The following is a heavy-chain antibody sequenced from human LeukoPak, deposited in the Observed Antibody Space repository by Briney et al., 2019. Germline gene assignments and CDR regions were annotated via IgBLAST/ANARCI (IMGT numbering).Heavy chain of an antibody. D-gene: IGHD3-3*02. V-gene: IGHV4-4*02. J-gene: IGHJ4*02. CDR3: ARVSDRIDY. CDR1: GGSITNTNY. CDR2: VNLQGST. Sequence: PSGTLSLTCGVSGGSITNTNYWTWVRQPPGKGLEWIGEVNLQGSTNYNPSLMGRVAISVDTSENHISLQLTSVTAADTAVYYCARVSDRIDYWGQGTLVTVSS.